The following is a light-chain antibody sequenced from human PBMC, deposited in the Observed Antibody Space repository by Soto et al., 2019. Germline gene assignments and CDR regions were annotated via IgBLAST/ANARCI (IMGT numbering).Light chain of an antibody. J-gene: IGKJ4*01. CDR1: QGIGSD. CDR3: LQHNSYPPT. CDR2: AAS. Sequence: DIQMTQSPSSLSASVGDRVTITCRASQGIGSDLGWYQQKPGKAPKRLIYAASSLQSGVPSRFSGSGSGTEFTLTISSLPPEDFATYFCLQHNSYPPTFGGGTKVEIK. V-gene: IGKV1-17*01.